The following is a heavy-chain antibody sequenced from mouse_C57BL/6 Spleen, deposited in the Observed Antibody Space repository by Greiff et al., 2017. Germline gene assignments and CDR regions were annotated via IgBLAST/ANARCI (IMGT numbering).Heavy chain of an antibody. D-gene: IGHD6-1*01. Sequence: VPLQQSGPELVKPGASVKISCKASGYAFSSSWMNWVKQRPGKGLEWIGRIYPGDGDTNYNGKFKGKATLTADKSSSTAYMQLSSLTSEDSAVYFCARPSSGAGFAYGGQGTLVTVSA. V-gene: IGHV1-82*01. J-gene: IGHJ3*01. CDR3: ARPSSGAGFAY. CDR2: IYPGDGDT. CDR1: GYAFSSSW.